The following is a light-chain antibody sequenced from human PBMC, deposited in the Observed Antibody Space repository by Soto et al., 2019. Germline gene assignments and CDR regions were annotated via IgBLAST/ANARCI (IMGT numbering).Light chain of an antibody. Sequence: DIQMTQSPSSLSASIGDRVTITCRASQTVNTYLHWYQQKPGKAPKLLIYAASNWQSGVPSRFSGSGSWTNFTLSLNSLQPEYCATYYGQQCYSNPWTFGQGTKVEIK. CDR1: QTVNTY. V-gene: IGKV1-39*01. CDR2: AAS. J-gene: IGKJ1*01. CDR3: QQCYSNPWT.